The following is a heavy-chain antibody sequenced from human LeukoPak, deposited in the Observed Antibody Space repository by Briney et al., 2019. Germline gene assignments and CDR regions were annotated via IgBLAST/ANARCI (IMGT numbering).Heavy chain of an antibody. Sequence: SQTLSLTCSVSGGSISSGSYYWSWIRQPAGKGLEWIGRIYTSGSTNYNPSLKSRVTISVDTSKNQFSLKLSSVTAADTAVYYCARDRSNNDYWGQGTLVTVPS. J-gene: IGHJ4*02. CDR1: GGSISSGSYY. V-gene: IGHV4-61*02. CDR3: ARDRSNNDY. CDR2: IYTSGST. D-gene: IGHD6-13*01.